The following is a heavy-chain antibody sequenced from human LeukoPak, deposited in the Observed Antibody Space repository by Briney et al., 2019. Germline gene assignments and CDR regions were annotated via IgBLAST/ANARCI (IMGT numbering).Heavy chain of an antibody. D-gene: IGHD4-17*01. V-gene: IGHV1-69*04. Sequence: ASVKVSCKASGGTFSSYAISWVRQATGQGLEWMGRIIPILGIANYAQKFQGRVTITADKSTSTAYMELSSLRSEDTAVYYCAREVPLTTKRANNWFDPWGQGTLVTVSS. CDR1: GGTFSSYA. J-gene: IGHJ5*02. CDR3: AREVPLTTKRANNWFDP. CDR2: IIPILGIA.